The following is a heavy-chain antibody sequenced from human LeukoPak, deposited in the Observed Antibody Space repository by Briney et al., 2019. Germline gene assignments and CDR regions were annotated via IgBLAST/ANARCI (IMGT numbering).Heavy chain of an antibody. CDR3: ARDAKDDILTGYYNSDWFDP. CDR2: INPNSGGT. J-gene: IGHJ5*02. Sequence: ASVKVSCKASGYTFTGYYMHWVRQAPGQGLEWMGWINPNSGGTNYAQKFQGRVTMTRDTSISTAYMELSRLRSDDTAVYYCARDAKDDILTGYYNSDWFDPWGQGTLVTVSS. CDR1: GYTFTGYY. D-gene: IGHD3-9*01. V-gene: IGHV1-2*02.